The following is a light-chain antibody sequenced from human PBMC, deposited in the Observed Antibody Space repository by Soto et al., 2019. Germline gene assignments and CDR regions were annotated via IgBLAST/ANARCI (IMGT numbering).Light chain of an antibody. Sequence: AIQMTQSPSSLSAYVGDRVTITCRASQGIRNDLGWYQQKPGKAPKLLIYAASSLQSGVPSRFSGSGSGTDFTLTISSRQPEDFATYYCLQDYNYPLTFGQGTKVEIK. CDR3: LQDYNYPLT. V-gene: IGKV1-6*01. CDR2: AAS. CDR1: QGIRND. J-gene: IGKJ1*01.